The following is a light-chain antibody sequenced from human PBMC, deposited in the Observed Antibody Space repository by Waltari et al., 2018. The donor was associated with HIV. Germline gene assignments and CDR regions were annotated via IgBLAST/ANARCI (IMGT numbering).Light chain of an antibody. CDR3: MRALQTPLT. V-gene: IGKV2-28*01. Sequence: DIVLTQSPRSLPVTPGAPASISCRSSQRLLHSNGFNYLDWYLQKPGQSPQLLIDVGSIRGSGVPDRFSGSGSGTDFTLKISRVEAGDVGVYYCMRALQTPLTLGGGTNVEIK. CDR2: VGS. CDR1: QRLLHSNGFNY. J-gene: IGKJ4*01.